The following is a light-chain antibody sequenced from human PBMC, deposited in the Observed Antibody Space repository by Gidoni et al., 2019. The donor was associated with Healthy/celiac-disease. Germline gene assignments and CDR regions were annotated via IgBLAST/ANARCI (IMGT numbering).Light chain of an antibody. CDR2: KAS. V-gene: IGKV1-5*03. Sequence: DIQMTQSPSTLSASVGDRVTITCRASQSISIWLAWYQQKPGRAPNLLIYKASSLESGVPSRFSGSGSGTEFTLTISSLQPDDFATYYCQHYNRYSATFGQGTKVEIK. CDR3: QHYNRYSAT. J-gene: IGKJ1*01. CDR1: QSISIW.